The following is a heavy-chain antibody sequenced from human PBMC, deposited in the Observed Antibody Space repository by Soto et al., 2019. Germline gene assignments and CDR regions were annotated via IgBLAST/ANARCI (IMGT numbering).Heavy chain of an antibody. CDR1: GGSFSGYY. D-gene: IGHD6-13*01. CDR3: ARMGIAAAGTGTVYYGMDV. J-gene: IGHJ6*02. Sequence: PSETLSLTCAVYGGSFSGYYWSWIRQPPGKGLEWIGEINHSGSTNYNPSLKSRVTISVDTSKNQFSLKLSSVTAADTAVYYCARMGIAAAGTGTVYYGMDVWGQGTTVTVSS. CDR2: INHSGST. V-gene: IGHV4-34*01.